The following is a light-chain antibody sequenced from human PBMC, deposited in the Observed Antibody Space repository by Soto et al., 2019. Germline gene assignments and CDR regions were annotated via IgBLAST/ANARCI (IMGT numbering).Light chain of an antibody. J-gene: IGLJ2*01. CDR1: SSNIGAGYD. CDR3: QSHDSSLSALV. CDR2: ANS. V-gene: IGLV1-40*01. Sequence: QAVVTQPPSVSGAPGQRVTISCTGSSSNIGAGYDVHWYQQLPGTAPKLLIYANSNRPSGVPDRFSGSKSGTSASLAITGLQAEDEADYYCQSHDSSLSALVFGGGTQLTV.